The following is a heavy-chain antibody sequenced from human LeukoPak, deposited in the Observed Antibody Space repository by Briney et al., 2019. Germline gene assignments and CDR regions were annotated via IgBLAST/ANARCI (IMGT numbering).Heavy chain of an antibody. V-gene: IGHV3-23*01. D-gene: IGHD4-17*01. Sequence: GGSLRLSCAPSQFNFNKFGMSWVRQAPGKGLEWVSSINGAGTQYADSVQGRFAISRDNSKNTLYLQMNSLRAEDTAVYFCAKDPNGDYIGTFDIWGRGTMVTVSS. CDR1: QFNFNKFG. CDR2: INGAGT. CDR3: AKDPNGDYIGTFDI. J-gene: IGHJ3*02.